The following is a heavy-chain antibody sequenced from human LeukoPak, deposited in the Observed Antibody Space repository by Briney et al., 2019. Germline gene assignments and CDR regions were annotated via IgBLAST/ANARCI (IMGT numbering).Heavy chain of an antibody. CDR1: GYTFTSYY. CDR3: ARGLYYYDSSGYLLGY. J-gene: IGHJ4*02. CDR2: INPSGGST. D-gene: IGHD3-22*01. Sequence: ASVKVSCKASGYTFTSYYMHWVRQAPGQGLEWMGIINPSGGSTSYAQKFQGRVTMTRDTSTSTVYMELSSLRSEDTAVYYCARGLYYYDSSGYLLGYWGQGTLVTVSS. V-gene: IGHV1-46*01.